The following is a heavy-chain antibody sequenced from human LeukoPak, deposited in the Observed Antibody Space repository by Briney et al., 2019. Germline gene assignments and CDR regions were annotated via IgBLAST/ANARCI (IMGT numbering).Heavy chain of an antibody. CDR2: IISSSSYI. CDR1: GFTFSSYS. D-gene: IGHD3-10*01. CDR3: ARDLVLPNPFDY. Sequence: GGSLRLSCAASGFTFSSYSMNWVRQAPGKGLEWVSPIISSSSYIYYAVSVKGRFTISRDNAKNSLYLQMNSLRAEDTAVYYCARDLVLPNPFDYWGQGTLVTVSS. J-gene: IGHJ4*02. V-gene: IGHV3-21*01.